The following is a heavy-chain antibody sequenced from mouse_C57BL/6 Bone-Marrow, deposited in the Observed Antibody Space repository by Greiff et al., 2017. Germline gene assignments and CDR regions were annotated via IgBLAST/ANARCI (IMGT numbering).Heavy chain of an antibody. J-gene: IGHJ1*03. CDR1: GFNIKDYY. CDR3: TTRYYGSSYDWYFDV. CDR2: IDPEDGDT. D-gene: IGHD1-1*01. V-gene: IGHV14-1*01. Sequence: VQLQQSGAELVRPGASVKLSCTASGFNIKDYYMHWVKQRPEQGLEWIGRIDPEDGDTEYAPKFQGKATMTADTSSNTAYLQLSSLTSEDTAVYYCTTRYYGSSYDWYFDVWGTGTTVTASS.